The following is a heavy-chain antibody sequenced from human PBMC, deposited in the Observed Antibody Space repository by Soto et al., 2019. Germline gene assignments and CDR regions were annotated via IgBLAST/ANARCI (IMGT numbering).Heavy chain of an antibody. J-gene: IGHJ4*02. CDR2: IDPSDSYT. CDR3: ARHPYYYDSSGPDY. Sequence: GESLKISCKGSGYSLTSYWISWVRQMPGKGLEWMGRIDPSDSYTNYSPSFQGHVTISADKSISTAYLQWSSLKASDTAMYYCARHPYYYDSSGPDYWGQGTLVTVSS. V-gene: IGHV5-10-1*01. CDR1: GYSLTSYW. D-gene: IGHD3-22*01.